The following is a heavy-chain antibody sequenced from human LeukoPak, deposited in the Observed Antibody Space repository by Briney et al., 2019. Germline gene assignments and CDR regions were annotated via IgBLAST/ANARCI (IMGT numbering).Heavy chain of an antibody. J-gene: IGHJ5*02. Sequence: ASVKVSCKASGYTFTSYYVHWVRQAPGQGLEWMGIINCSGGSTTYAQKFQGRVTMTRDTSTSTVYMELSSLRSEDTAVYYCARKLYYYDSGGSAGYAGWFDPWGQGALVTVSS. CDR2: INCSGGST. CDR1: GYTFTSYY. CDR3: ARKLYYYDSGGSAGYAGWFDP. V-gene: IGHV1-46*01. D-gene: IGHD3-22*01.